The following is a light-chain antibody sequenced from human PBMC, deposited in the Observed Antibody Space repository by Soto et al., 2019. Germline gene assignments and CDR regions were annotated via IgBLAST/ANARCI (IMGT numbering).Light chain of an antibody. V-gene: IGLV2-14*01. Sequence: QSVLTQPASVSGSPGQSITISCTGTSSDVGGYNYVSWYQQHPGKAPKLMIYAVTDRPSGVSSRFSGSKSGNTASLTISGLQPEDEGDYHCSSYTSSSTLFGTGTKVTVL. J-gene: IGLJ1*01. CDR2: AVT. CDR1: SSDVGGYNY. CDR3: SSYTSSSTL.